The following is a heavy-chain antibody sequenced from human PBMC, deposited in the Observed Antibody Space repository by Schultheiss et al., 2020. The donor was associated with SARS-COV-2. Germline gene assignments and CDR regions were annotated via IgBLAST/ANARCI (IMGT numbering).Heavy chain of an antibody. CDR1: GYTFTSYG. J-gene: IGHJ6*02. V-gene: IGHV1-18*04. CDR2: ISAYNGNT. D-gene: IGHD3-3*01. CDR3: ASIGVVIINSYYYGMDV. Sequence: ASVKVSCKASGYTFTSYGISWVRQAPGQGLEWMGWISAYNGNTNYAQKLQGRVTMTTDTSTDTAYMELSSLRSEDTAVYYCASIGVVIINSYYYGMDVWGQGTTVTVSS.